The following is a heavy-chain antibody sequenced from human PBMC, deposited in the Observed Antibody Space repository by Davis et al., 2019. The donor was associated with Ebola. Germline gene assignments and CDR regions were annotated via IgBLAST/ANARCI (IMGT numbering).Heavy chain of an antibody. D-gene: IGHD3-22*01. J-gene: IGHJ4*02. CDR2: IRSKRYDGTK. CDR3: TRVKENSGYYYGAMGY. V-gene: IGHV3-49*04. Sequence: GESLKISCAASGFTFSSYAMSWVRQAPGKGLEWVGFIRSKRYDGTKQYAASLKGRFTISRDDSKSIAYLQINSLKTEDTAVYYCTRVKENSGYYYGAMGYWGQGTVVTVSS. CDR1: GFTFSSYA.